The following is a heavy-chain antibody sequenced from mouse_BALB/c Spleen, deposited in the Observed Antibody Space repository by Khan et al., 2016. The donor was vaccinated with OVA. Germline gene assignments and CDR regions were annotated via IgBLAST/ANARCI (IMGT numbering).Heavy chain of an antibody. D-gene: IGHD2-3*01. V-gene: IGHV1-15*01. CDR1: GYTFTDYE. J-gene: IGHJ1*01. CDR2: IDPETGGT. Sequence: VQLQESGAELVMPGASVTLSCKASGYTFTDYEMHWVKQTPVHGLEWIGAIDPETGGTAYNQKFKGKATLTADKSSSTAYMELRSLTSEDSAVYYCTRSDGYYGYFDVWGAGTTVTVSS. CDR3: TRSDGYYGYFDV.